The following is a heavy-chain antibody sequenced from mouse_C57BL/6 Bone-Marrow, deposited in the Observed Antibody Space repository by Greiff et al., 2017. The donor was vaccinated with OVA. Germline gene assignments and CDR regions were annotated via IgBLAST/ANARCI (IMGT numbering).Heavy chain of an antibody. D-gene: IGHD2-12*01. V-gene: IGHV1-55*01. CDR1: GYTFTSYW. CDR2: IYPGGGYT. J-gene: IGHJ2*01. CDR3: ARGDYTYFDY. Sequence: QVQLQQPGAELVKPGASVKMSCKASGYTFTSYWITWVKQRPGQGLEWIGDIYPGGGYTNYNEKFKGKATLTADKSSSTAYMQFSSLTSEDSAIYYCARGDYTYFDYWGQGTTLTVSS.